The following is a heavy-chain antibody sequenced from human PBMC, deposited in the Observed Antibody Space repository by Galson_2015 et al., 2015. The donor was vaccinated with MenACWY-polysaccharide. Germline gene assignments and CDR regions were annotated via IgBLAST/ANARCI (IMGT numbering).Heavy chain of an antibody. CDR1: GYTFTSYD. CDR3: ARGVRGVIITSVYYYYYMDV. J-gene: IGHJ6*03. V-gene: IGHV1-8*01. Sequence: SVKVSCKASGYTFTSYDINWVRQAPGQGLEWMGWMNPNSGNTGYAQKFQGRVTMTRNTSISTAYMELSSLRSEDTAVYYCARGVRGVIITSVYYYYYMDVWGKGTTVTVSS. CDR2: MNPNSGNT. D-gene: IGHD3-10*01.